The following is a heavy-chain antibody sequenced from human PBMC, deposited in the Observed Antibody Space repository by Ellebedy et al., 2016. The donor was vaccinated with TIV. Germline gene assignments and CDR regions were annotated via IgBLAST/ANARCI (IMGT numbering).Heavy chain of an antibody. J-gene: IGHJ4*02. CDR1: GFTFRSYV. CDR3: ARKADIKCWHPLDY. D-gene: IGHD2-15*01. Sequence: PGGSLRLSCAASGFTFRSYVMNWVRQAPGKGLEWVSYINTNTVTTHYADSVKGRFTISRDDAKDSLYLQMNCLRDEDTAVYYCARKADIKCWHPLDYWGQGTLVTVSS. V-gene: IGHV3-48*02. CDR2: INTNTVTT.